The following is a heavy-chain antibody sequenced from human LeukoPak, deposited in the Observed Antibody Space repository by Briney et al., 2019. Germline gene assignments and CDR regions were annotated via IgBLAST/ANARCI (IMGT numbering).Heavy chain of an antibody. CDR3: ARQGERPGISAY. CDR2: IYFSGST. D-gene: IGHD1-26*01. Sequence: SETLSLTCTVSGGSISSSAYNWGWVRQPPGKGLEWIGTIYFSGSTYYNPSLKSRVTISVDTSKNQFSLKLSSVTAADTAVYYCARQGERPGISAYWGQGTLVTVSS. J-gene: IGHJ4*02. CDR1: GGSISSSAYN. V-gene: IGHV4-39*01.